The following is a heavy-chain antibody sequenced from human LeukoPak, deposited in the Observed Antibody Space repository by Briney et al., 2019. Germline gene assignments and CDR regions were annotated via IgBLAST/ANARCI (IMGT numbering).Heavy chain of an antibody. V-gene: IGHV4-30-2*01. CDR1: GGPISSGVYY. CDR3: AGGDGYAAVAY. Sequence: SETLSLTCAVSGGPISSGVYYWSWIRQPPGKGLEWIGYISHSGTTYYNPPLKSRVTISLDRSKNQFSLKMSSVTAADTAVYYCAGGDGYAAVAYWGQGTLVTVSS. D-gene: IGHD2-15*01. J-gene: IGHJ4*02. CDR2: ISHSGTT.